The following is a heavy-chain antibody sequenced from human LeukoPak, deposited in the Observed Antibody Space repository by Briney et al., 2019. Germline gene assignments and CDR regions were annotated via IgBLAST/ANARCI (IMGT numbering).Heavy chain of an antibody. CDR3: ARDIVGWFDP. D-gene: IGHD1-26*01. Sequence: PSETLSLTCTVSGGSISSSSYYWGRIRQPRGKGLEWIGSMYYSGSPYYNPSLKSRVTISLDTSKNQFSLKLSSVTAADTVVYYCARDIVGWFDPWGQGTLVTVSS. CDR1: GGSISSSSYY. CDR2: MYYSGSP. J-gene: IGHJ5*02. V-gene: IGHV4-39*07.